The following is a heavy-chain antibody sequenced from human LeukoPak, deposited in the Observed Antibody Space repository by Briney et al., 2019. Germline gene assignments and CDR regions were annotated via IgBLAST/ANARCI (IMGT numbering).Heavy chain of an antibody. Sequence: GGSLRLSCAASGFTFSSYAMSWVRQAPGKGLEWASAISGSGGSTYYADSVKGRFTISRDNSKNTLYLQMNSLRAEDTAVYYCAKDREISIVVVVAYFDYWGQGTLVTVSS. D-gene: IGHD2-15*01. CDR3: AKDREISIVVVVAYFDY. J-gene: IGHJ4*02. CDR1: GFTFSSYA. V-gene: IGHV3-23*01. CDR2: ISGSGGST.